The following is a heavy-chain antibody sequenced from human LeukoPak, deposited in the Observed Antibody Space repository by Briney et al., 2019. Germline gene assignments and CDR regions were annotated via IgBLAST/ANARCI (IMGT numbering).Heavy chain of an antibody. D-gene: IGHD3-10*01. V-gene: IGHV4-34*01. CDR2: INHSGST. J-gene: IGHJ4*02. Sequence: PSETLSLTCAVYGGSFSGYYWSWIRQPPGKGLEWIGEINHSGSTNYNPSLKSRVTISVDTSKNQFSLKLSSVTAADTAVYYCAMPYYGSGSYWDYWGQGTLVTVSS. CDR1: GGSFSGYY. CDR3: AMPYYGSGSYWDY.